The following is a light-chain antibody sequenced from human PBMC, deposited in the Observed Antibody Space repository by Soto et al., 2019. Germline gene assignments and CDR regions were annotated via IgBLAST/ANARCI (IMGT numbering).Light chain of an antibody. CDR1: QSVTGSC. CDR3: QQYGSSPRT. V-gene: IGKV3-20*01. CDR2: GAS. Sequence: EIVLTQSPGTLSLSAGEGATLSCRASQSVTGSCLAWYQQKPGQAPSLLIYGASSRATGIPDRFSGSESGTDFTLTISRLEPEDFAVDYCQQYGSSPRTFGQGTKVEI. J-gene: IGKJ1*01.